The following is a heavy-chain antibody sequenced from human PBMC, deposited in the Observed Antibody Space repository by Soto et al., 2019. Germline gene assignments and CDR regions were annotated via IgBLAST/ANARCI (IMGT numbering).Heavy chain of an antibody. V-gene: IGHV4-31*11. CDR1: GKSIRSAGYY. J-gene: IGHJ3*01. CDR2: ISYFGDT. CDR3: ATSPPGDNDAFDV. Sequence: QVQLQETGPGLVKPSQTLSLTCGVSGKSIRSAGYYWTWIRQRPGKGLEWIGHISYFGDTHYSPSFTSRVTISLDPSKNQFSLELTSVKAADTAVYYCATSPPGDNDAFDVWGQGTLVSVSS. D-gene: IGHD4-17*01.